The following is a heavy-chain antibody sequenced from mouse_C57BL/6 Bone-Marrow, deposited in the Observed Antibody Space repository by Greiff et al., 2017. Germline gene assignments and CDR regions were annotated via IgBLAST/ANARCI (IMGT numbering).Heavy chain of an antibody. V-gene: IGHV1-72*01. CDR3: SREGTGTIAY. Sequence: VQLQQSGAELVKPGASVKLSCKASGYTFTSYWLHWVKQRPGRGLEWIGRIDPNSGGTKYNEKFKSKATLTVDKPSSTAFLQLNSLTSEDSAGYFCSREGTGTIAYGGQGTLVTVSA. CDR1: GYTFTSYW. D-gene: IGHD4-1*01. CDR2: IDPNSGGT. J-gene: IGHJ3*01.